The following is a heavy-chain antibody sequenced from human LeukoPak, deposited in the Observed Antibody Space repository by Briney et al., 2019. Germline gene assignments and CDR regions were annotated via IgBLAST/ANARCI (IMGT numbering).Heavy chain of an antibody. D-gene: IGHD2-2*01. Sequence: GASVKVSCKASGYTFTGYYMHWVRQAPGQGLEWMGWINPNSGGTNYAQKFQGRVTMTRDTSISTAYMELSRLRSDDTAVYYCAIRGAQGSKYCSSTSCLARYYYYMDVWGKGTTVTVSS. CDR3: AIRGAQGSKYCSSTSCLARYYYYMDV. J-gene: IGHJ6*03. CDR2: INPNSGGT. V-gene: IGHV1-2*02. CDR1: GYTFTGYY.